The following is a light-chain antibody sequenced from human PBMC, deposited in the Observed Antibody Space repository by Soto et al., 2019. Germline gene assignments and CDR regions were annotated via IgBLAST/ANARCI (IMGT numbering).Light chain of an antibody. CDR2: EVS. V-gene: IGLV2-8*01. CDR1: SSDVGGYNY. J-gene: IGLJ3*02. Sequence: QSALTQPPSASGSPGQSVTISCTGTSSDVGGYNYVSWYQLHPGKAPKVVIYEVSERPSGVPDRFSGSKSANTASLTVSGLQAEDEADYYCSSYAGSNNWVFGGGTKLTVL. CDR3: SSYAGSNNWV.